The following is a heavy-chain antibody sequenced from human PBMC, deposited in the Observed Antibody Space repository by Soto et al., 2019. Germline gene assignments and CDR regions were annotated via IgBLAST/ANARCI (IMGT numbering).Heavy chain of an antibody. D-gene: IGHD6-13*01. Sequence: LRLSCAASGFTFSSYAMHWVRQAPGKGLEWVAVISYDGSNKYYADSVKGRFTISRDNSKNTLYLQMNSLRAEDTAVYYCARAGRPYSSPFYGMDVWGQGTTVTVSS. J-gene: IGHJ6*02. CDR3: ARAGRPYSSPFYGMDV. CDR2: ISYDGSNK. V-gene: IGHV3-30-3*01. CDR1: GFTFSSYA.